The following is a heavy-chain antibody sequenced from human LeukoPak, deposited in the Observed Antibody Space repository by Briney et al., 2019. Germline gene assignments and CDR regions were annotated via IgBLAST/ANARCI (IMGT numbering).Heavy chain of an antibody. D-gene: IGHD4-17*01. CDR3: ARNPDYGDYVGLLYYYYGMDV. J-gene: IGHJ6*02. CDR1: GYTFTSYG. Sequence: ASVKVSCKASGYTFTSYGISWVRQAPGQGLEWMGWISAYNGNTNYAQKLQGRVTMTTDTSTSTAYMELRSLRSDATAVYYCARNPDYGDYVGLLYYYYGMDVWGQGTTVTVSS. CDR2: ISAYNGNT. V-gene: IGHV1-18*01.